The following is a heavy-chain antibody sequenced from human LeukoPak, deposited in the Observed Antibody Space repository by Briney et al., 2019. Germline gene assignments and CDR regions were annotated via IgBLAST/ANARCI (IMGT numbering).Heavy chain of an antibody. V-gene: IGHV3-9*01. CDR2: ISWNSGSI. CDR1: GFTFSIYA. Sequence: GGSLRLSCAGSGFTFSIYAMNWVRQAPGKGLEWVSGISWNSGSIGYADSVKGRFTISRDNAKNSLYLQMNSLRAEDTALYHCARKRSGVYDYWGQGTLVTVSS. J-gene: IGHJ4*02. CDR3: ARKRSGVYDY. D-gene: IGHD3-3*01.